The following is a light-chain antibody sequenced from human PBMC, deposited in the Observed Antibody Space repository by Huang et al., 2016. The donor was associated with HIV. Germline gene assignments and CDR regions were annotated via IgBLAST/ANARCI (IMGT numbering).Light chain of an antibody. CDR3: QQIYSTSIT. CDR2: AAS. J-gene: IGKJ5*01. CDR1: QSISSY. Sequence: IQMTQSPSSLSASVGDRVTITCRASQSISSYLNWYQQRPGKAPSLLIYAASSWQSGVPSRFSGSGSGTDFTLTISSLQPEDFATYYCQQIYSTSITFGQGTRLEIK. V-gene: IGKV1-39*01.